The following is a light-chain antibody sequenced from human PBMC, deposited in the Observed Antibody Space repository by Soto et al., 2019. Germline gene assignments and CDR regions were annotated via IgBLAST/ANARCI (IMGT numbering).Light chain of an antibody. CDR2: EGS. CDR1: SSGVGSYNL. V-gene: IGLV2-23*01. J-gene: IGLJ3*02. CDR3: CSYVGSSTWV. Sequence: QSALTQPASVSGSAGQASTRSCTGTSSGVGSYNLVSWYQQHPGKAPQVMIYEGSKRPSGVSNRFSGSKSGNTASLTISGLQAEDDAAYYCCSYVGSSTWVFGGGTKVTVL.